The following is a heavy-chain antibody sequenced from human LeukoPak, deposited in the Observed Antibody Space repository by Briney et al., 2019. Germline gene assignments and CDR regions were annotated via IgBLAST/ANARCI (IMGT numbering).Heavy chain of an antibody. D-gene: IGHD3-3*01. CDR3: ARDGGVYDFWSARPIDY. J-gene: IGHJ4*02. Sequence: GSLRLSCAASGFTFTSYSMNWVRQAPGKGLEWVAVISYDGSNKYYADSVKGRFTISRDNSKNTLYLQMNSLRAEDTAVYYCARDGGVYDFWSARPIDYWGQGTLVTASS. CDR1: GFTFTSYS. CDR2: ISYDGSNK. V-gene: IGHV3-30*04.